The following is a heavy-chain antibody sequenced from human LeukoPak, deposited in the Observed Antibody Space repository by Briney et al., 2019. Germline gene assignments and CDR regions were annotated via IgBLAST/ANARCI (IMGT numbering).Heavy chain of an antibody. CDR2: INHSGST. CDR1: GGPFSGYY. V-gene: IGHV4-34*01. J-gene: IGHJ5*02. Sequence: SETLSLTCAVYGGPFSGYYWSWIRQPPGKGLEWIGEINHSGSTNYNPSLKSRVTISVDTSKNQFSLKLSSVTAADTAVYYCARSRLITYYYGSGSYLYNWFDPWGQGTLVTVSS. D-gene: IGHD3-10*01. CDR3: ARSRLITYYYGSGSYLYNWFDP.